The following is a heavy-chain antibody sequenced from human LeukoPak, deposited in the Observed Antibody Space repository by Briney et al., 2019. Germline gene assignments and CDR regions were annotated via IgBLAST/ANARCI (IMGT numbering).Heavy chain of an antibody. CDR2: INNDGSST. CDR3: AKACGGTCSDAFDI. CDR1: GFTFSSYW. D-gene: IGHD2-15*01. J-gene: IGHJ3*02. Sequence: PGGSLRLSCAASGFTFSSYWMHWVRQAPGKGLVWVSHINNDGSSTNYADSVKGRFTVSRDNAKNSLYLQMNSLRAEDMALYYCAKACGGTCSDAFDIWGQGTMVTVSS. V-gene: IGHV3-74*01.